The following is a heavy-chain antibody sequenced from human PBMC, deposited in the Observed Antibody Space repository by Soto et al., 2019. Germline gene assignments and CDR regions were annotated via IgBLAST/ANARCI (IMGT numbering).Heavy chain of an antibody. D-gene: IGHD3-22*01. Sequence: PSETLSLTCTVSGGSISSYYWSWIRQPPGKGLEWIGYIYYSGSTNYNPSLKSRVTISVDTSKNQFSLKLSSVTAADTAVYYCARVSVDYYDSSGWFPFDYWGQGTLVTVSS. CDR3: ARVSVDYYDSSGWFPFDY. V-gene: IGHV4-59*01. J-gene: IGHJ4*02. CDR2: IYYSGST. CDR1: GGSISSYY.